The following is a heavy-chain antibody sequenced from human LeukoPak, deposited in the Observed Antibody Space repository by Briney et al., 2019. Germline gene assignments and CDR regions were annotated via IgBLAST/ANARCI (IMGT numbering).Heavy chain of an antibody. CDR3: VKGGYSYGSLDY. J-gene: IGHJ4*02. CDR1: GFTFSDYA. CDR2: ISTDGGGT. V-gene: IGHV3-64*01. D-gene: IGHD5-18*01. Sequence: PGGSLRLSCAASGFTFSDYAMHWVRQAPGKGLEYVSAISTDGGGTYYVNSVKGRFTISRDNSKNTLHLQMSSLRAEDTAVYYCVKGGYSYGSLDYWGQGTLVTVSS.